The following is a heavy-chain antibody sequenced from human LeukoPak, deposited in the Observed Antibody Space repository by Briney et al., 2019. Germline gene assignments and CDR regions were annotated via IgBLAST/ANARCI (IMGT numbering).Heavy chain of an antibody. CDR2: MNPNSGNT. Sequence: GASVKVSCKASGYTFSSYDINWVRQATGQGLEWMGWMNPNSGNTGYAQKFQGRVTMTRNTSISTAYMELSSLRSEDTAVYYCASADDTMVRGVIIYYMDVWGKGTTVTVSS. D-gene: IGHD3-10*01. CDR3: ASADDTMVRGVIIYYMDV. V-gene: IGHV1-8*01. J-gene: IGHJ6*03. CDR1: GYTFSSYD.